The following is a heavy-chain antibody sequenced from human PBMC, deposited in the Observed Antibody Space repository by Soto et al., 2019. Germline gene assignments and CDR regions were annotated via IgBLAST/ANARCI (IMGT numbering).Heavy chain of an antibody. J-gene: IGHJ6*02. V-gene: IGHV4-39*01. D-gene: IGHD3-10*01. CDR2: IYYSGST. CDR3: GGGRGLWFASIYYYYGMDV. CDR1: GGSISSSSYY. Sequence: PSETLSLTCTVSGGSISSSSYYWGWIRQPPGKGLEWIGSIYYSGSTYYNPSLKSRVTISVDTSKNQFSLKLSSVTAADTAVYYCGGGRGLWFASIYYYYGMDVWAQGTTVTVSS.